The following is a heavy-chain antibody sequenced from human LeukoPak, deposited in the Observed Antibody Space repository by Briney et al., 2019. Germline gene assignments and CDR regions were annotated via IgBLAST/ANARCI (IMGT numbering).Heavy chain of an antibody. V-gene: IGHV4-4*07. D-gene: IGHD6-19*01. Sequence: PSETLSLTCTVSGGSISSYYWSWIRQPAGKGLEWIGRIYTSGSTNYNPSLKSRVTISVDTSKNQFSLKLSSVTAADTAVYYCARGRGRYSGQWLVPTNCFDYWGQGTLVTVSS. CDR1: GGSISSYY. J-gene: IGHJ4*02. CDR3: ARGRGRYSGQWLVPTNCFDY. CDR2: IYTSGST.